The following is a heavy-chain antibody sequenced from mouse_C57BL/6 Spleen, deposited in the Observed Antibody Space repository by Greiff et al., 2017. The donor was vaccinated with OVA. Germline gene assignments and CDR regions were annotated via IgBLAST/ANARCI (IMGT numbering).Heavy chain of an antibody. V-gene: IGHV1-15*01. J-gene: IGHJ3*01. CDR1: GYTFTDYE. Sequence: VQLQQSGAELVRPGASVTLSCKASGYTFTDYEMHWVKQTPVHGLEWIGAIDPETGGTAYNQKFKGKAILTADKSSSTAYMELRSLTSEDSAVYYCTTYDGYYWFAYWGQGTLVTVSA. CDR3: TTYDGYYWFAY. CDR2: IDPETGGT. D-gene: IGHD2-3*01.